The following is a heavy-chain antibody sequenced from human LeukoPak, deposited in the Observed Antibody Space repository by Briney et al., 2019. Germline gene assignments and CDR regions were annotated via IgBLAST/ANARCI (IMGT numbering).Heavy chain of an antibody. Sequence: PGGSLRLSCAASGFTFSSYSMNWVRQAPGKGLEWVSSISSSSSYIYYADSVKGRFNISRDNAKNSLYLQMNSLRAEDTAVYYCARENYDILTGPLDYWGQGTLVTVSS. CDR3: ARENYDILTGPLDY. V-gene: IGHV3-21*01. CDR2: ISSSSSYI. CDR1: GFTFSSYS. D-gene: IGHD3-9*01. J-gene: IGHJ4*02.